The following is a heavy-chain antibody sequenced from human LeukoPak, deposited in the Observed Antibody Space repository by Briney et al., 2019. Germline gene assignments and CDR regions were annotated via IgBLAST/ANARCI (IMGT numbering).Heavy chain of an antibody. J-gene: IGHJ4*02. Sequence: PGGSLRLSCATSGFTVSSNYMSWVRQAPGKGLEWVSVIYSGGSTYYADSVKGRFTISRDNSKNTLYLQMNSLRAEDTAVYYCAKDLFRGTLGYNLDYWGQGTLVTVSS. D-gene: IGHD1-14*01. V-gene: IGHV3-66*02. CDR3: AKDLFRGTLGYNLDY. CDR1: GFTVSSNY. CDR2: IYSGGST.